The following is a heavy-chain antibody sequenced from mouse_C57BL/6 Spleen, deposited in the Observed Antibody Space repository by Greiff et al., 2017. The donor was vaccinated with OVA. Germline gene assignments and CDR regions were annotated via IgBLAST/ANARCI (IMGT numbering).Heavy chain of an antibody. D-gene: IGHD2-5*01. J-gene: IGHJ3*01. CDR3: ARDYSNKFAY. CDR1: GYPFTSYW. CDR2: IHPNSGST. V-gene: IGHV1-64*01. Sequence: VQLQQPGAELVKPGASVKLSCKASGYPFTSYWMHWVKQRPGQGLEWIGMIHPNSGSTNYNEKFKSKATLTVDKSSSTAYMQLSSLTSEDSAVYYCARDYSNKFAYWGQGTLVTVSA.